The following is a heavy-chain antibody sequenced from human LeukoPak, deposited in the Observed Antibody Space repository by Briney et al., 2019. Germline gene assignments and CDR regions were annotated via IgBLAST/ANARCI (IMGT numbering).Heavy chain of an antibody. V-gene: IGHV4-61*02. CDR3: ARLSYYDFWNRGPFDY. Sequence: SETLSLTCTVSGDSISSGRYYWSWVRQPAGKELEWIGRIYTSGKTDYNPYTPSLKSRVTVSLDTSKNQLSLKLSSVTAADTAVYYCARLSYYDFWNRGPFDYWGQGTLVTVSS. J-gene: IGHJ4*02. D-gene: IGHD3-3*01. CDR1: GDSISSGRYY. CDR2: IYTSGKT.